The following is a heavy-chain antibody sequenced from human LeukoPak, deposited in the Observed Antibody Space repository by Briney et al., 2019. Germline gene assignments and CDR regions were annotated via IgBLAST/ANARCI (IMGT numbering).Heavy chain of an antibody. CDR3: ARYQLLSPYYFDF. CDR2: IYYSGST. Sequence: SETLSLTCTVSGGSIRSYYWSWIRQPPGKGLEWIGYIYYSGSTNYNPSLKSRVTISVDTSKNQLFLKLSSVTAADTAVYYCARYQLLSPYYFDFWGQGTLVTVSS. CDR1: GGSIRSYY. D-gene: IGHD2-2*01. J-gene: IGHJ4*02. V-gene: IGHV4-59*01.